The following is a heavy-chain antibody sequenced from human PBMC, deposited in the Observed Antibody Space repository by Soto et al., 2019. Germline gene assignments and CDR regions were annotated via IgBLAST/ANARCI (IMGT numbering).Heavy chain of an antibody. D-gene: IGHD3-22*01. CDR1: GVTFSSYA. V-gene: IGHV3-23*01. J-gene: IGHJ1*01. CDR3: AKEDNYYDSSGYYLEYFHH. Sequence: GGSLRHSCAASGVTFSSYAMTWVRQAPGKGLEWVSIISGSGGTTYYADSVKGRFTISRDNSKNTLYLQMNSLRADDTAVYYCAKEDNYYDSSGYYLEYFHHWGQGTLVTVSS. CDR2: ISGSGGTT.